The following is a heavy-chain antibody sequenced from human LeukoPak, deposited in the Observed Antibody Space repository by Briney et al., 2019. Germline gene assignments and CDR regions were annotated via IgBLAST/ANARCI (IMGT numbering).Heavy chain of an antibody. Sequence: SETLSLTCTVSGGSISSYYWSWIRQPPGKGLEWIWYIYYSGSTNYNPSLKSRVAMSVDTSNNQFFLRLTSVTAADTALYYCARGRFELPYWGQGTLVTVSS. V-gene: IGHV4-59*01. CDR2: IYYSGST. CDR1: GGSISSYY. D-gene: IGHD2-15*01. CDR3: ARGRFELPY. J-gene: IGHJ4*02.